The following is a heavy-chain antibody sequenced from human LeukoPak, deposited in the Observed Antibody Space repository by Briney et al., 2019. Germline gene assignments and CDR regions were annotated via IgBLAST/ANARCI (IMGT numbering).Heavy chain of an antibody. CDR1: GFTFSSYG. D-gene: IGHD4-17*01. Sequence: GGSLRLSCAASGFTFSSYGMHWVRQAPGKGLEWVAFIRYDGSNKYYADSVKGRFTISRDNSKNTLYLQMNSLRAEDTAVYYCAKEYYGAWDYYYYGMDVWGQGTTVTVSS. V-gene: IGHV3-30*02. CDR2: IRYDGSNK. J-gene: IGHJ6*02. CDR3: AKEYYGAWDYYYYGMDV.